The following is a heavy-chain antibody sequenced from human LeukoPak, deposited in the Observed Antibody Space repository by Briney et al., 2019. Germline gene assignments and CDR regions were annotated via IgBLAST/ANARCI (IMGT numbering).Heavy chain of an antibody. CDR3: ARIERSSSWSRAAEYFQH. J-gene: IGHJ1*01. V-gene: IGHV4-61*02. CDR1: GDSIGRGSYY. CDR2: IFSTGST. Sequence: SETLSLTCAVSGDSIGRGSYYWGWIRQPAGKAPEWIGRIFSTGSTSYNPSLKSRVTISVDTSKNQFSLKLSSVTAADTAVYYCARIERSSSWSRAAEYFQHWGQGTLVTVSS. D-gene: IGHD6-13*01.